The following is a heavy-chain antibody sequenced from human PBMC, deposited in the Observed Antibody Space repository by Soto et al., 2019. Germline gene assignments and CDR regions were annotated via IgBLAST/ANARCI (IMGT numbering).Heavy chain of an antibody. CDR1: GGTYSPYT. D-gene: IGHD3-16*01. Sequence: QVPLVQFGAEVKKPGSSVKVSCKSSGGTYSPYTINWVRQAPGQGLEWMGRIIPFLGVTNYGLKFQARVTITADKATNTAYMELRGLRFEDTAVYYCARDWESSVSTWSFGGFWGRGTLVTVSS. CDR3: ARDWESSVSTWSFGGF. CDR2: IIPFLGVT. J-gene: IGHJ4*02. V-gene: IGHV1-69*08.